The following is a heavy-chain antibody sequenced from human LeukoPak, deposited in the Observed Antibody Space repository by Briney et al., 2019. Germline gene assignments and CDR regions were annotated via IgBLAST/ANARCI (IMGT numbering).Heavy chain of an antibody. J-gene: IGHJ5*02. CDR2: MNPNSGNT. CDR3: ARDSSGWYHWFDP. D-gene: IGHD6-19*01. CDR1: GYTSTSYD. V-gene: IGHV1-8*01. Sequence: ASVKVSCKASGYTSTSYDINWVRQPTGQGLEWMGWMNPNSGNTGYAQKFQGRVTITRNTSISTAYMELSSLRSEDTAVYYCARDSSGWYHWFDPWGQGTLVTVSS.